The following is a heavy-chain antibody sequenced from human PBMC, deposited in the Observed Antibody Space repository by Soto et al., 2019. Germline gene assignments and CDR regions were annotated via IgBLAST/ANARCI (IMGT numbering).Heavy chain of an antibody. D-gene: IGHD3-22*01. CDR1: GYTFTSYG. CDR3: ARIHPPHYYDSSGLFDY. V-gene: IGHV1-18*04. Sequence: ASVKVSCKASGYTFTSYGISWVRQAPGQGLEWMGWISAYNGNTNYAQKLQGRVTMTTDTSTSTAYMELRSLRSDDTAVYYCARIHPPHYYDSSGLFDYWGQGTLVTSPQ. J-gene: IGHJ4*02. CDR2: ISAYNGNT.